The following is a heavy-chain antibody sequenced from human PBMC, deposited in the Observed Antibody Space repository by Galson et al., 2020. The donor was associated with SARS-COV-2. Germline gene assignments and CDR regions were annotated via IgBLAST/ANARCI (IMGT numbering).Heavy chain of an antibody. D-gene: IGHD3-10*01. CDR2: IVPLFGTP. J-gene: IGHJ4*02. V-gene: IGHV1-69*06. Sequence: SVKVSCKASGGDFSSNAISWVRQAPGLGLEWMGGIVPLFGTPNYAQRFQDRVTITAVKSTSTVYMELSGLRSEDTAVYYCARDQYRNFYCGSGTYYKGLVDWGQGTLVSVSS. CDR3: ARDQYRNFYCGSGTYYKGLVD. CDR1: GGDFSSNA.